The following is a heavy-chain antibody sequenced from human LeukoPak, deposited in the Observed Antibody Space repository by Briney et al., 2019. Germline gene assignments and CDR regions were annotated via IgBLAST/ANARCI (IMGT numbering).Heavy chain of an antibody. Sequence: SQTLSLTCTVSGDSISTGTYYWTWIRQPPGKGLECLGYTYYSGFTYYKSSLRSRLSISLGTSKNQVSLKLDSVTAADTAVYFCARGSELGAINSFDPWGQGTLVIVSS. CDR2: TYYSGFT. CDR3: ARGSELGAINSFDP. J-gene: IGHJ5*02. CDR1: GDSISTGTYY. V-gene: IGHV4-30-4*01. D-gene: IGHD7-27*01.